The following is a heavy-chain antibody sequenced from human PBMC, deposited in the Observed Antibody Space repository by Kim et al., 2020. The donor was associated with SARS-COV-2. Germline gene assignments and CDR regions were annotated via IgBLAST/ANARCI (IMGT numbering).Heavy chain of an antibody. V-gene: IGHV1-18*01. J-gene: IGHJ4*02. Sequence: ASVKVSCKASGYTFTSYGISWVRQAPGQGLEWMGWISAYNGNTNYAQKLQGRVTMTTDTSTSTAYMELRSLRSDDTAVYYCARAGYYDFWSGSGQSRPEDYWGQGTLVTVSS. D-gene: IGHD3-3*01. CDR3: ARAGYYDFWSGSGQSRPEDY. CDR1: GYTFTSYG. CDR2: ISAYNGNT.